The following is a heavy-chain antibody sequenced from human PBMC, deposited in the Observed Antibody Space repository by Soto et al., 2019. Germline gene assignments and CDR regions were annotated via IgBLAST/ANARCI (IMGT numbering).Heavy chain of an antibody. CDR3: ARSKGYSYGYGMDV. V-gene: IGHV1-8*01. Sequence: VASVKVSCKASGYTFTSYDINWVRQATGQGLEWMGWMNPNSGNTGYAQKFQGRVTMTRNNSISTAYMELSSLRSEDTAVYYCARSKGYSYGYGMDVWGQGTTVTV. D-gene: IGHD5-18*01. CDR1: GYTFTSYD. CDR2: MNPNSGNT. J-gene: IGHJ6*02.